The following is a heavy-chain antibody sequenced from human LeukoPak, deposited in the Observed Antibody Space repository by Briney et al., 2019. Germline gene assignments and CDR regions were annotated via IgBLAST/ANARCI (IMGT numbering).Heavy chain of an antibody. CDR3: AKGGKPYYFDY. D-gene: IGHD4-23*01. Sequence: ASVKVSCKASGGTFSSYAISWVRQAPGEGLEWMGRIIPILGIANYAQKFQGRVTITTDESTSTAYMELSSLRSEDTAVYYCAKGGKPYYFDYWGQGTLVTVSS. CDR2: IIPILGIA. J-gene: IGHJ4*02. V-gene: IGHV1-69*04. CDR1: GGTFSSYA.